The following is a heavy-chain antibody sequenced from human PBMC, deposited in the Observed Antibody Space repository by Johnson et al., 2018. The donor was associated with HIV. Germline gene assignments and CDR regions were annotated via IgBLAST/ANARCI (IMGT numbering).Heavy chain of an antibody. Sequence: QVQLVESGGGVVQPGESLRLACAASGFTFKNSVIHWVRQAPGKGLEWVAVMSYDGSFQDYADSVRGRFTISRDNSRSTLFLEMINLRDEDTALYYCARDVAAAKMDAFDTWGQGTMVIVSS. V-gene: IGHV3-30*01. J-gene: IGHJ3*02. CDR3: ARDVAAAKMDAFDT. CDR2: MSYDGSFQ. D-gene: IGHD6-25*01. CDR1: GFTFKNSV.